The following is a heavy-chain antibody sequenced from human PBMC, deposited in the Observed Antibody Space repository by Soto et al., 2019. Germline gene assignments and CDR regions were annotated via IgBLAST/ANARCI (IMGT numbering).Heavy chain of an antibody. D-gene: IGHD1-7*01. Sequence: ETLSLTCAVSGGSFTSNNWWTWVRQPPGQGLEWIGEIYRTGSTNYNPSLKSRVTISLDKSENQFSLKVTSLTAADTAVYYCASRDPGTSVDYWGQGTLVTVSS. CDR1: GGSFTSNNW. CDR3: ASRDPGTSVDY. V-gene: IGHV4-4*02. J-gene: IGHJ4*02. CDR2: IYRTGST.